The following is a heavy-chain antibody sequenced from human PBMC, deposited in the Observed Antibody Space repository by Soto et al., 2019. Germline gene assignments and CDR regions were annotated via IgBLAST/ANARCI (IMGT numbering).Heavy chain of an antibody. CDR1: GGAISGYY. CDR2: IYSSGST. J-gene: IGHJ5*02. CDR3: ARGQRFSDWFDP. V-gene: IGHV4-4*07. Sequence: SETLSLTCTVTGGAISGYYWTWIRQSDGEGLEWIGRIYSSGSTNYNPSLKSRVTISLDTSMDYFSLRLSSVTAADTAVYYCARGQRFSDWFDPWGQGTLVTVSS. D-gene: IGHD3-3*01.